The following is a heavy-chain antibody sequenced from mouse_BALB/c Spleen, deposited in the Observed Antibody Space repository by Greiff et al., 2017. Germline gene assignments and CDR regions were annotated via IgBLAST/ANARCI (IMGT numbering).Heavy chain of an antibody. CDR2: IWAGGST. Sequence: QVQLQQSGPGLVAPSQSLSITCTVSGFSLTSYGVHWVRQPPGKGLEWLGVIWAGGSTNYNSALMSRLSISKDNSKSQVFLKMNSLQTDDTAMYYCARNPKYGNYRFAYWGQGTLVTVSA. D-gene: IGHD2-10*02. CDR3: ARNPKYGNYRFAY. V-gene: IGHV2-9*02. CDR1: GFSLTSYG. J-gene: IGHJ3*01.